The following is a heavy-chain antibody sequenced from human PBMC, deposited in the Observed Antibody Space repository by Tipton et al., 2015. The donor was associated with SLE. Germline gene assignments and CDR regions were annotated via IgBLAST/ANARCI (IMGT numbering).Heavy chain of an antibody. Sequence: SLRLSCAASGFTFSSYAMSWVRQAPGKGLEWVANIKQDGSEKYYVDSVKGRFTISRDNAKNSLYLQMNSLRAEDTAVYYCARIPSTLSDYWYFDLWGRGTLVTVSS. V-gene: IGHV3-7*01. CDR3: ARIPSTLSDYWYFDL. D-gene: IGHD2-2*02. CDR2: IKQDGSEK. J-gene: IGHJ2*01. CDR1: GFTFSSYA.